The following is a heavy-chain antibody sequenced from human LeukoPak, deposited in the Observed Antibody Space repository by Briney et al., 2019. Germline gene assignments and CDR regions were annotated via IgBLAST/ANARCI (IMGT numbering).Heavy chain of an antibody. CDR1: GGTFSSYA. D-gene: IGHD3-10*01. J-gene: IGHJ3*02. V-gene: IGHV1-69*01. CDR2: IIPIFGTA. CDR3: AREGDYYGSGSYYHDAFDI. Sequence: SVKVSFKASGGTFSSYAISWVRQAPGQGLEWMGGIIPIFGTANYAQKFQGRVTITADGSTSTAYMELSSLRSEDTAVYYCAREGDYYGSGSYYHDAFDIWGQGTMVTVSS.